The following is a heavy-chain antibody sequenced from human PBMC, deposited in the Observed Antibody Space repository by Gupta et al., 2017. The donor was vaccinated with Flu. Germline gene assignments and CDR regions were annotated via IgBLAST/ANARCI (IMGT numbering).Heavy chain of an antibody. CDR2: IGDTGITT. CDR1: GFTFTKFS. CDR3: ARDAVYNTVWGDFDY. V-gene: IGHV3-23*01. Sequence: EVQLLESGGALVQPGGSLRLYCLASGFTFTKFSMHWVRQAPGNGLEWLSVIGDTGITTFYTNSVNGRFSISRDNSKNTLYLHMTNLRAEDSAVYYCARDAVYNTVWGDFDYWGQGTLVTVSS. J-gene: IGHJ4*02. D-gene: IGHD7-27*01.